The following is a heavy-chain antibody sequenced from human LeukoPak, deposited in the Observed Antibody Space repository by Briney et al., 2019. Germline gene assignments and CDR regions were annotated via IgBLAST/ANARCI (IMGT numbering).Heavy chain of an antibody. CDR3: ARAHNYDILTGSRNWFDP. J-gene: IGHJ5*02. D-gene: IGHD3-9*01. V-gene: IGHV1-2*02. CDR1: GYTFTGYY. Sequence: GASVTVSCTASGYTFTGYYMHWVRQAPGQGLEWMGWINPTSGGTNYAQKFQGRVTMTRDTSISTAYMELSRLRSDDTAVYYCARAHNYDILTGSRNWFDPWGQGTLVTVSS. CDR2: INPTSGGT.